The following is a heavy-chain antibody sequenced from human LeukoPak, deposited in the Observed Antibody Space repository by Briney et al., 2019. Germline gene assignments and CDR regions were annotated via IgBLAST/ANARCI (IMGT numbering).Heavy chain of an antibody. CDR2: LKSKTDGETS. D-gene: IGHD1-1*01. CDR3: IANLDC. Sequence: KTGGSLRPSCEASGITFSDAWMSWVRQVPGKGLEWIALLKSKTDGETSDYAAPVKGRFTVSRNDAENTLFLQMDSLKIDDTAVYYCIANLDCWGQGTLVTVSS. V-gene: IGHV3-15*01. J-gene: IGHJ4*02. CDR1: GITFSDAW.